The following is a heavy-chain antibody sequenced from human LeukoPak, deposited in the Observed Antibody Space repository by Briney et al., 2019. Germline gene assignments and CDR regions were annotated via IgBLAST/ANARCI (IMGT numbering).Heavy chain of an antibody. J-gene: IGHJ4*02. CDR3: ARGPNSHWSGLDF. CDR2: ISPTGSTT. Sequence: GGSLRLSCTASGFSFSGHWMHWARQLPGKGLVWVSRISPTGSTTSYADSVKGRFTVSRDNAKNTLYLQVNNLRAEDTAVYYCARGPNSHWSGLDFWGQGTLLTVSS. CDR1: GFSFSGHW. V-gene: IGHV3-74*01. D-gene: IGHD2-8*02.